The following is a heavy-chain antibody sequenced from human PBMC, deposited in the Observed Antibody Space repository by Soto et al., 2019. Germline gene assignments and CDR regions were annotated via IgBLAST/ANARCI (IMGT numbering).Heavy chain of an antibody. CDR2: ISAYNGNT. D-gene: IGHD5-12*01. Sequence: QVQLVQSGAEVKKPGASVKVSCKASGYTFTSYGISWVRQAPGQGLEWMGWISAYNGNTNYAQKLQGRVTMTTDTSTSTAYMELKSQRSDDTAVYYCARDGRPTIYVDNGWFDPWGQGTLVTVSS. V-gene: IGHV1-18*01. CDR1: GYTFTSYG. CDR3: ARDGRPTIYVDNGWFDP. J-gene: IGHJ5*02.